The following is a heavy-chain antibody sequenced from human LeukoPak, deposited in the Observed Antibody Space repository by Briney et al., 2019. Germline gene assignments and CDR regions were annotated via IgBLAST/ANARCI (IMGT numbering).Heavy chain of an antibody. CDR3: ARARYYSSSCNFDY. D-gene: IGHD6-13*01. CDR1: GFTLSTYW. CDR2: IKQDGNEK. Sequence: GGSLRLSCAASGFTLSTYWMSWVRQAPGKGLEWVANIKQDGNEKLYVDSVKGRFTISRDNAKNSLYLDMNSLRAEDTAVYYCARARYYSSSCNFDYWGQGTLVTVSS. J-gene: IGHJ4*02. V-gene: IGHV3-7*03.